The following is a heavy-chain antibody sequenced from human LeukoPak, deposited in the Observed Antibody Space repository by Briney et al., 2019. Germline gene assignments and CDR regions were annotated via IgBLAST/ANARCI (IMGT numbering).Heavy chain of an antibody. D-gene: IGHD1-26*01. CDR3: GKGGGGVSGWYFDV. V-gene: IGHV3-23*01. CDR2: ISGSGGST. J-gene: IGHJ2*01. CDR1: GFTFRSYA. Sequence: PGGSLRLSCAASGFTFRSYAMSWVRQAPGKGLEWVSVISGSGGSTYYADSVKGRFTIFRDNSKNTLYLQMNSLRVEDTAVYYGGKGGGGVSGWYFDVWGRGTLVTVSS.